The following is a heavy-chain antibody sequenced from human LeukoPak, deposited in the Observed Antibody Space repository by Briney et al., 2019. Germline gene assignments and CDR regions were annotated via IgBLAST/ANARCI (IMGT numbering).Heavy chain of an antibody. CDR1: GFTFSGSA. D-gene: IGHD6-19*01. V-gene: IGHV3-73*01. J-gene: IGHJ4*02. CDR3: AKEGSAWYSFDY. Sequence: PGGSLRLSCAASGFTFSGSAMHWVRQASGKGLEWVGRIRSKANSYATAYAASVKGRFTISRDDSKNTAYLQMNSLKTEDTAVYCCAKEGSAWYSFDYWGQGTLVTVSS. CDR2: IRSKANSYAT.